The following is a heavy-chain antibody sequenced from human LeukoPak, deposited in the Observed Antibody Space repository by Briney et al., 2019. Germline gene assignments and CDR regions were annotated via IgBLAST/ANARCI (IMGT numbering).Heavy chain of an antibody. CDR3: ARDRGSYFDY. Sequence: GGSLRLSCVDSGFSFSSYWMSWFRQAPGKGLEWVANIKQDGSEKYYVDSVKGRFTISRDNGKNSLYLQMNSLRAEDTAVYYCARDRGSYFDYWGQGTLVTVSS. V-gene: IGHV3-7*03. CDR2: IKQDGSEK. CDR1: GFSFSSYW. D-gene: IGHD1-26*01. J-gene: IGHJ4*02.